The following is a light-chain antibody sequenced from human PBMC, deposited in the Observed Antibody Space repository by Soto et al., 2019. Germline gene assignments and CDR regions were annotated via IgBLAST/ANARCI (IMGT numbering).Light chain of an antibody. V-gene: IGLV7-46*01. J-gene: IGLJ2*01. CDR1: TGPVTSGHY. CDR2: DTS. CDR3: LLSYSGAHVV. Sequence: QALVTQEPSLTVSPGGTVTLTCGSSTGPVTSGHYPYWFQQKPGQAPRTLIYDTSNKHSWTPARFSGSLLGGKAALTLSGAQPEDEAEYYCLLSYSGAHVVFGGGTKLTVL.